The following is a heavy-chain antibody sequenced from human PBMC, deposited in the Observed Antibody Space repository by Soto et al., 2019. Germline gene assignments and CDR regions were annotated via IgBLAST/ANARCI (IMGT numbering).Heavy chain of an antibody. D-gene: IGHD5-18*01. CDR2: IYPSGMP. J-gene: IGHJ4*02. Sequence: SETLSLTCTVSGGSISNAAYSWSWIRQPPGKGLEWIGYIYPSGMPFYNPSLRSRVTISIDRSNDQFSLNLRSVTAADTAVYYCARERGGYGLFDSWGQGTLVTVS. CDR1: GGSISNAAYS. CDR3: ARERGGYGLFDS. V-gene: IGHV4-30-2*01.